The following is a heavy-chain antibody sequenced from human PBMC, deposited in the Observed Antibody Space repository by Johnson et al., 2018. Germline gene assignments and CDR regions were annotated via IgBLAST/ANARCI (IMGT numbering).Heavy chain of an antibody. D-gene: IGHD3-22*01. CDR3: ARDFKRHYYDSSGYPWDFQH. CDR2: ISSSGSTI. J-gene: IGHJ1*01. CDR1: GFTFSDYY. V-gene: IGHV3-11*04. Sequence: VQLLESGGGLVKXGGSLSLXCAASGFTFSDYYMSWIRQAPGKGLEWVSYISSSGSTIYYADSVKGRFTISRDNAKNSLYLQMNSLRAEATAVYYCARDFKRHYYDSSGYPWDFQHWGQGTLVTVSS.